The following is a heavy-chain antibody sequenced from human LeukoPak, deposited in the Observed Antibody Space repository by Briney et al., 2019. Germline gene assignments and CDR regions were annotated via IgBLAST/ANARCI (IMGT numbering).Heavy chain of an antibody. CDR2: ISPYNGNT. J-gene: IGHJ4*02. Sequence: GASVKVSCKASGGTFSSYAISWVRQAPGQGLEWMGWISPYNGNTIYAQKLQGRVTMTTDTSTSTAYMELRSLRSEDTAVYYCARGGLGPRENFDYWGQGTLVTVSS. D-gene: IGHD6-19*01. V-gene: IGHV1-18*01. CDR3: ARGGLGPRENFDY. CDR1: GGTFSSYA.